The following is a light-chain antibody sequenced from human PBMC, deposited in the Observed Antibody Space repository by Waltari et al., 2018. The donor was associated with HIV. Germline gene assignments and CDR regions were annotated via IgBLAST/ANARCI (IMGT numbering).Light chain of an antibody. V-gene: IGLV2-14*01. CDR2: EVS. CDR1: SSDVRGYNF. CDR3: SSYTSSSTVV. Sequence: QSALTPPASVSGSPGQSITISCTGTSSDVRGYNFVSWYQQPPGKAPKLMIYEVSNRPSGVSNRFSGSKSGNTASLTISGLQAEDEADYSCSSYTSSSTVVFGGGTKLTVL. J-gene: IGLJ2*01.